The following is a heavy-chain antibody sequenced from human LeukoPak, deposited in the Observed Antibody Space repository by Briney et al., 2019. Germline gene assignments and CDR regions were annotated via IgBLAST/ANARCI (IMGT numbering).Heavy chain of an antibody. Sequence: LRLSCAASGFTFSSYAMSWVRQAPGKGLEWGGSINYSGSTYYNPSLKSRVTISVDTSKNQFSLKLSSVTAADTAVYYCARAAYSGSSKGAFDIWGQGTMVTVSS. J-gene: IGHJ3*02. CDR2: INYSGST. CDR1: GFTFSSYA. D-gene: IGHD1-26*01. CDR3: ARAAYSGSSKGAFDI. V-gene: IGHV4-38-2*01.